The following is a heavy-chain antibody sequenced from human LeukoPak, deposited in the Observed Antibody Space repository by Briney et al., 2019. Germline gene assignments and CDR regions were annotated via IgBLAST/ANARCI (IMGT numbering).Heavy chain of an antibody. CDR3: ARRVDYDILTGTFDY. CDR1: GGSISTSNYY. Sequence: SETLSLTCTVSGGSISTSNYYWGWIRQPPGKGLEWIGEINHSGSTNYNPSLKSRVTISVDTSKNQFSLKLSSVTAADTAVYYCARRVDYDILTGTFDYWGQGTLVTVSS. J-gene: IGHJ4*02. CDR2: INHSGST. V-gene: IGHV4-39*07. D-gene: IGHD3-9*01.